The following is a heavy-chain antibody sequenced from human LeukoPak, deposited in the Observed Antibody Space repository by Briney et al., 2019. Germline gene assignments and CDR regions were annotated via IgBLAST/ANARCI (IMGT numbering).Heavy chain of an antibody. CDR1: GGSISSSNW. D-gene: IGHD3-10*01. V-gene: IGHV4-4*02. CDR3: ARIMVRGVFDAFDI. J-gene: IGHJ3*02. CDR2: IYHSGST. Sequence: SGTLSLTCAVSGGSISSSNWWSWVRQPPGKGLEWIGEIYHSGSTNYNPSLKSRVTISVDTSKNQFSLKLSSVTAADTAVYYCARIMVRGVFDAFDIWGQGTMVTVSS.